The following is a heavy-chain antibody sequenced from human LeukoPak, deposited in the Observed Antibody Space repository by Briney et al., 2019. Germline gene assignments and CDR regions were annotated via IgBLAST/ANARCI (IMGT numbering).Heavy chain of an antibody. Sequence: SETLSLTCTVSGGSINSYYWSWIRQPPGKGLEWIGYIYYSGTTNYNPSLKSRVTISVDTSKNQFSLKLSSVTAADTAVYYCARGGGSGLCTFDYWGQGTLVTVSS. J-gene: IGHJ4*02. CDR2: IYYSGTT. V-gene: IGHV4-59*01. CDR3: ARGGGSGLCTFDY. CDR1: GGSINSYY. D-gene: IGHD6-19*01.